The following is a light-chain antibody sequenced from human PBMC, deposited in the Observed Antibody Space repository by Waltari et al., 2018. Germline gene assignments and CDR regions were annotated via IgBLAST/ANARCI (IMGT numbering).Light chain of an antibody. V-gene: IGKV3-15*01. CDR2: GAS. CDR1: QSVKSN. CDR3: QQYDNWPPT. J-gene: IGKJ4*01. Sequence: EVVMTQSPAMASVSPGERAALFCRASQSVKSNVAWYQQKPGQAPRLLLYGASTRATGVPFRFSGSGSGTEFTLTISSLQAEDFAVYYCQQYDNWPPTFGGGAKVEIK.